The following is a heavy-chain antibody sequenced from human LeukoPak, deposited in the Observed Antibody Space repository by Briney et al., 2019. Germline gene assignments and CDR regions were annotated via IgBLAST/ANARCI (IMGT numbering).Heavy chain of an antibody. CDR3: ARDQLRDYDFWSGYQIPAAFDI. Sequence: AGGSLRLSCAASGFTFSSYWMHWVRQAPGKGLVWVSRINTDGSSTSYADSVKGRFTISRDNAKNTLYLQMNSLRAEDTAVYYCARDQLRDYDFWSGYQIPAAFDIWGQGTMVTVSS. CDR2: INTDGSST. J-gene: IGHJ3*02. CDR1: GFTFSSYW. V-gene: IGHV3-74*01. D-gene: IGHD3-3*01.